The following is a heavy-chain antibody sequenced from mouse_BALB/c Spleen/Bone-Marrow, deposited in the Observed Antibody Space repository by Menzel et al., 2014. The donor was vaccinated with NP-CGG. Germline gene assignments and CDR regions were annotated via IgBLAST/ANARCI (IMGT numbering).Heavy chain of an antibody. CDR1: GYTFTSYW. CDR2: INPSTDYT. D-gene: IGHD1-1*01. Sequence: VQLHQSGAELAKPGASLKMSCKASGYTFTSYWMHWVKQRPGQGLEWIGYINPSTDYTEYNQKFKDKATLTADKSSSTAFMQLSSLTSEDSAVYYRARRAYGGSYGFAYWGQGTLVTVSA. V-gene: IGHV1-7*01. J-gene: IGHJ3*01. CDR3: ARRAYGGSYGFAY.